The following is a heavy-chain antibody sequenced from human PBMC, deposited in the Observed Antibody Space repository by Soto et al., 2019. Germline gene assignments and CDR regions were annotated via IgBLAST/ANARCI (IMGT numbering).Heavy chain of an antibody. J-gene: IGHJ1*01. CDR2: ISSSST. V-gene: IGHV3-21*01. CDR1: GFSFSSYS. CDR3: AGDPLGSSGNEYFQH. Sequence: EVQLVESGGGLVKPGGSLRLSCAASGFSFSSYSMNWVRQAPGKGLEWVSSISSSSTYADSVKGRFTISRDNAKTSLYLQMNSVRVEDTAVYYCAGDPLGSSGNEYFQHWGQGTRVTVSS. D-gene: IGHD1-26*01.